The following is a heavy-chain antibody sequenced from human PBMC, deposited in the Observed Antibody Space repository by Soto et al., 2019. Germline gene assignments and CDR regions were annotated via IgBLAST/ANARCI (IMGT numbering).Heavy chain of an antibody. J-gene: IGHJ6*02. Sequence: ASVKVSCKASGGTFSSYAISWVRQAPGQGLEWMGGIIPIFGTANYAQKFQGRVTITADESTRTAYMELSSLRSEDTAVYYCARNNGSDYYDSSVYYLSYYYGMDVWGQGTTVTVSS. CDR2: IIPIFGTA. V-gene: IGHV1-69*13. CDR3: ARNNGSDYYDSSVYYLSYYYGMDV. D-gene: IGHD3-22*01. CDR1: GGTFSSYA.